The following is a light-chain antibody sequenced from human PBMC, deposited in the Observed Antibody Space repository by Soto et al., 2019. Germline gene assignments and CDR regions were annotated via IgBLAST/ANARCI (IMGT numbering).Light chain of an antibody. CDR2: DDN. CDR3: GSWDSSLSAYV. V-gene: IGLV1-51*01. CDR1: SSNIGNNY. Sequence: QSVLTQSPSVSAAPGQKVTISCSGSSSNIGNNYVSWYQHLPGTAPKLLIYDDNKRPSGIPDRFSGSKSGTSATLGITGFQTGDEADYYCGSWDSSLSAYVFGTGTKVTVL. J-gene: IGLJ1*01.